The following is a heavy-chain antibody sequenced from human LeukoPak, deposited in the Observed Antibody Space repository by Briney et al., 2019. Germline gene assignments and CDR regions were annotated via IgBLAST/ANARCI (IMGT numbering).Heavy chain of an antibody. V-gene: IGHV1-69*04. CDR3: ASPVAGTANGDY. J-gene: IGHJ4*02. Sequence: ASVKVSFKASGGTFSSYAISWVRQAPGQGLEWMGRIIPILGIANYAQKFQGRVTITADKSTSTAYMELSSLRSEDTAVYYCASPVAGTANGDYWGQGTLVTVSS. D-gene: IGHD6-19*01. CDR1: GGTFSSYA. CDR2: IIPILGIA.